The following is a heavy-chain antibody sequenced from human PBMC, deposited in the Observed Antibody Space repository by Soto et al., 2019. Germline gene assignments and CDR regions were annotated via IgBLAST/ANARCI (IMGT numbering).Heavy chain of an antibody. CDR3: AKDSRFMITFGGVIVKGGPFDY. J-gene: IGHJ4*02. CDR2: ISWNSGSI. D-gene: IGHD3-16*02. V-gene: IGHV3-9*01. CDR1: GFTFDDYA. Sequence: GGSLRLSCAASGFTFDDYAMHWVRQAPGKGLEWVSGISWNSGSIGYADSVKGRFTISRDNAKNSLYLQMNSLRAEDTALYYCAKDSRFMITFGGVIVKGGPFDYWGQGTLVTVSS.